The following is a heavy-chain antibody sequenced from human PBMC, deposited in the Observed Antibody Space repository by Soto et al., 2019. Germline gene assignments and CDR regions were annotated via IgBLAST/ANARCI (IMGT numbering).Heavy chain of an antibody. CDR3: ARDQVTIFGVVPTGWFDP. Sequence: PSETLSLTCAVYGGSFSGYYWSWIRQPPGKGLEWIGEINHSGSTNYNPSLKSRVTISVDTSKNQFSLKLSSVTAADTAVYYCARDQVTIFGVVPTGWFDPWGQGTLVTVSS. J-gene: IGHJ5*02. CDR1: GGSFSGYY. CDR2: INHSGST. D-gene: IGHD3-3*01. V-gene: IGHV4-34*01.